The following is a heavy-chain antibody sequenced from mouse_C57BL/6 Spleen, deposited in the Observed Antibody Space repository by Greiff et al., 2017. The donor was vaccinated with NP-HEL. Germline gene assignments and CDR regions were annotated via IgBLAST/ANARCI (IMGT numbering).Heavy chain of an antibody. D-gene: IGHD2-5*01. J-gene: IGHJ2*01. V-gene: IGHV5-9*01. CDR1: GFTFSSYT. Sequence: EVQVVESGGGLVKPGGSLKLSCAASGFTFSSYTMSWVRQTPEKRLEWVATISGGGGNTYYPDSVKGRFTISRDNAKNTLYLQMSSLRSEDTALYYCARYYSTYFDYWGQGTTLTVSS. CDR3: ARYYSTYFDY. CDR2: ISGGGGNT.